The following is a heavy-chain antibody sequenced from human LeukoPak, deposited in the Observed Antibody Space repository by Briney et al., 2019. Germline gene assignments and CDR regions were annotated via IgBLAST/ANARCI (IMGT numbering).Heavy chain of an antibody. CDR3: ARTTEGGYTYGYFYYYYMDV. CDR1: DVSISSSY. V-gene: IGHV4-59*01. D-gene: IGHD5-18*01. CDR2: IHYSGST. Sequence: SETLSLTCSVSDVSISSSYWSWIRQPPGKGLEWIGYIHYSGSTNYNPSLKSRVTISVDTSKNQFSLKLRSVTAADTAVYYCARTTEGGYTYGYFYYYYMDVWGKGTTVTISS. J-gene: IGHJ6*03.